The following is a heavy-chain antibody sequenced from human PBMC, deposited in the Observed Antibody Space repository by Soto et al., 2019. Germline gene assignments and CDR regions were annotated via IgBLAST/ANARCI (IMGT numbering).Heavy chain of an antibody. CDR3: AKRVSSWSVLFDY. D-gene: IGHD6-13*01. V-gene: IGHV3-23*01. CDR1: GFTFSSYA. CDR2: ISGSGGST. J-gene: IGHJ4*02. Sequence: PGGSLRLSCAASGFTFSSYAMSWVRQSPGKGLEWVSAISGSGGSTYYADSVKGRFTISRDNSKNTLYLQMNSLRAEDTAVYYCAKRVSSWSVLFDYWGQGTLVTVSS.